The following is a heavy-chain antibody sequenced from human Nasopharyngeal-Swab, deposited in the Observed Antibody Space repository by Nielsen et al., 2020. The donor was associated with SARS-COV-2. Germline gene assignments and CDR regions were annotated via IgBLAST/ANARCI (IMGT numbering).Heavy chain of an antibody. CDR2: IDPSDSYT. D-gene: IGHD4-17*01. CDR3: ASSSTTKADINYGDYFGSPQYYYGMDV. V-gene: IGHV5-10-1*01. J-gene: IGHJ6*04. Sequence: GGSLRLSCKGSGYSFTSYWISWVRQMPGKGLEWMGRIDPSDSYTNYSPSFQGHVTISADKSISTAYLQWSSLKASDTAMYYCASSSTTKADINYGDYFGSPQYYYGMDVWGKGTTVPFSS. CDR1: GYSFTSYW.